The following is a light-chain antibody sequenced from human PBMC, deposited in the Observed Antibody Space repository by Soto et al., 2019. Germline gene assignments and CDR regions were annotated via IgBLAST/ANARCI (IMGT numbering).Light chain of an antibody. CDR3: QVWDSSSDHPGV. Sequence: SYELTQPPSVAVAPGKTARITCGGNHIGSKSVHWYLQKPGQAPVLVIYFDSDRPSGIPERFSGSNSGNTATLTISRVEAGDEADYYCQVWDSSSDHPGVFGTGTKLTVL. CDR1: HIGSKS. V-gene: IGLV3-21*04. J-gene: IGLJ1*01. CDR2: FDS.